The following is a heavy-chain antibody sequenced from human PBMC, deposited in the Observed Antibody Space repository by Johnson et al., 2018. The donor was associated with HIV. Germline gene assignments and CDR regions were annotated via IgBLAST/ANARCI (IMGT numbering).Heavy chain of an antibody. V-gene: IGHV3-20*04. J-gene: IGHJ3*02. CDR2: INWNGGST. CDR3: AKGPWDLHHAFDI. CDR1: GFTFDDYG. D-gene: IGHD1-26*01. Sequence: VQLVESGGGLVQPGGSLRLSCAASGFTFDDYGMSWVRQVPGKGLEWVSGINWNGGSTDYVDSVKGRFTISRDNAKNSLTLQMNSLRAADTAVYYCAKGPWDLHHAFDIWGQGTMVTVS.